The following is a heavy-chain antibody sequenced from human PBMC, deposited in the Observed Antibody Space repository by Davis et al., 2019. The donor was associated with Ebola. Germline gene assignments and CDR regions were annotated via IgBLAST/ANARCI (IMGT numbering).Heavy chain of an antibody. D-gene: IGHD3-3*01. CDR3: ARVVESRVVTYLNWFDP. Sequence: ASVKVSCKASGYTFTSYGISWVRQAPGQGLEWMGWISAYNGNTNYAQKLQGRVTMTTDTSTSTAYMELRSLRSDDTAVYYCARVVESRVVTYLNWFDPWGQGTLVTVSS. CDR2: ISAYNGNT. V-gene: IGHV1-18*01. CDR1: GYTFTSYG. J-gene: IGHJ5*02.